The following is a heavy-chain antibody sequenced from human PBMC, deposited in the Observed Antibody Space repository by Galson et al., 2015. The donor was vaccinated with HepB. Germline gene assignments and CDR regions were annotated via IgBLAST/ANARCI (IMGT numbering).Heavy chain of an antibody. J-gene: IGHJ5*02. CDR3: ATQDYGDYNWFDP. Sequence: SCKASGYTFTSYYMHWVRQAPGQGLEWMGIINPSGGSTSYAQKFQGRVTMTRDTSTSTVYMELSSLRSEDTAVYYCATQDYGDYNWFDPWGQGTLVTVSS. CDR1: GYTFTSYY. CDR2: INPSGGST. D-gene: IGHD4-17*01. V-gene: IGHV1-46*01.